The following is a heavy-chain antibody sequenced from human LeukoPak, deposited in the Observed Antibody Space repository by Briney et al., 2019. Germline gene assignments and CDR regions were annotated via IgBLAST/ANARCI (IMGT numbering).Heavy chain of an antibody. Sequence: GGSVRLSCAASGFTFDTYAIHWVRQVPGKGLEWVSLISGDGGVTYYADSVKGRFTISRDNSKDSVYLQMKSLRTEPTGLYLCTKAESGSPPDGFYIWGQATMVTVSS. CDR1: GFTFDTYA. D-gene: IGHD1-26*01. J-gene: IGHJ3*02. CDR2: ISGDGGVT. V-gene: IGHV3-43*02. CDR3: TKAESGSPPDGFYI.